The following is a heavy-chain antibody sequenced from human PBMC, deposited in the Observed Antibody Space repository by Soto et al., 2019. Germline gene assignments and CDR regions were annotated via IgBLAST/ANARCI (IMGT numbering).Heavy chain of an antibody. D-gene: IGHD3-9*01. Sequence: GQTLKISCKVSGYSFTRYWIGWVRHMPGKGLEWKGIIYPGDSDTRYSPSFQGQVTISADKSISTAYMKWSSRKASDTAMYYCARHGYDIFAGSIYYYRRDVWGKETTFTVSS. V-gene: IGHV5-51*01. J-gene: IGHJ6*04. CDR1: GYSFTRYW. CDR3: ARHGYDIFAGSIYYYRRDV. CDR2: IYPGDSDT.